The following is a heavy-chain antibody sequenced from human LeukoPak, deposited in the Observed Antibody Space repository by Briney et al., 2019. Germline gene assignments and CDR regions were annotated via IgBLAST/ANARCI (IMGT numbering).Heavy chain of an antibody. V-gene: IGHV3-30*04. Sequence: GRSLRLSCAASGFTFSSYAMHWVRQAPGKGLEWVAVISYDGNNKYYADSVKGRFTISRDNSKNTLYLQMNSLRAEDTAVYYCAREGSTSCHFDYWGQGTLVTVSS. CDR1: GFTFSSYA. CDR2: ISYDGNNK. J-gene: IGHJ4*02. CDR3: AREGSTSCHFDY. D-gene: IGHD2-2*01.